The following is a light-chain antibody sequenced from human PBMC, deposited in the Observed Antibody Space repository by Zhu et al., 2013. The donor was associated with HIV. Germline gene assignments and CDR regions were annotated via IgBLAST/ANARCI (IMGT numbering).Light chain of an antibody. CDR3: ATWDRALNAVV. J-gene: IGLJ2*01. CDR1: SSDIGGYKY. V-gene: IGLV2-14*01. Sequence: QSALTQPASVSGSPGQSVTISCTGTSSDIGGYKYVSWYQQHPGKAPKLMIYEVSNRPSGVSNRFSGSKSGNTASLTISGLQTGDEGDYYCATWDRALNAVVFGGGTKVTVL. CDR2: EVS.